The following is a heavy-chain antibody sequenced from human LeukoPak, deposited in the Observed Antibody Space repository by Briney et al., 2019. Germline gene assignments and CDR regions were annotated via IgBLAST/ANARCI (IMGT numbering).Heavy chain of an antibody. CDR2: ISGNGGRT. Sequence: PGGSLRLSCAASGFTFSSYAMTWVRQAPGKGLEWVSAISGNGGRTHYADSVKGRFTISRDNSKNTLYLQMNSLRAEDTATYYCAKLSRGEPNDYWGQGTLVTVSS. J-gene: IGHJ4*02. CDR3: AKLSRGEPNDY. D-gene: IGHD4-17*01. V-gene: IGHV3-23*01. CDR1: GFTFSSYA.